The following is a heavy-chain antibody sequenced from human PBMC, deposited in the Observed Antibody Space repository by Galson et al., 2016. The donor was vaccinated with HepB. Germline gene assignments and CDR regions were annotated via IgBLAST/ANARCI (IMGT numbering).Heavy chain of an antibody. D-gene: IGHD5/OR15-5a*01. CDR2: ISGSGGNA. Sequence: SLRLSCAASGFTFTDYAMTWVRQAPGKGLEWVALISGSGGNAYYADSVKRRFAISRDNSRGTLVLQMGSLIAEDTAMYYCARARGFYDAFNIWGRGILVIVSS. J-gene: IGHJ4*01. V-gene: IGHV3-23*01. CDR3: ARARGFYDAFNI. CDR1: GFTFTDYA.